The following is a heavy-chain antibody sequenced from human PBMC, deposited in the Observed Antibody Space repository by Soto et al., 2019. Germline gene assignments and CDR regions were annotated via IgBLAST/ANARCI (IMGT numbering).Heavy chain of an antibody. J-gene: IGHJ4*02. CDR3: ARVEASTGEY. CDR2: IDPSDSYI. D-gene: IGHD1-1*01. V-gene: IGHV5-10-1*03. CDR1: GYTFTSYW. Sequence: EVQLEQSGAEVKKPGESLKISCKASGYTFTSYWITWVRQMPGKGLEWMGRIDPSDSYINYSPSFQGHVIISADKSISTAYLHWSSLTASDTAMYYCARVEASTGEYWGQGALVIVSS.